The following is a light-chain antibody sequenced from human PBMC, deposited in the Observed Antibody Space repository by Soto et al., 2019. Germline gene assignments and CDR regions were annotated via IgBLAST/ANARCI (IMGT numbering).Light chain of an antibody. CDR3: SSYPSSSPYV. V-gene: IGLV2-14*01. J-gene: IGLJ1*01. Sequence: QSVLTQPASVSGSPGQSITISCTGTSSDVGGYNYVSWYQQHPGKAPKLMIYDVSNRPSGVSNRFSGSKSGNTASLTISGLQAEDEADYYCSSYPSSSPYVFGTGTKVTVL. CDR1: SSDVGGYNY. CDR2: DVS.